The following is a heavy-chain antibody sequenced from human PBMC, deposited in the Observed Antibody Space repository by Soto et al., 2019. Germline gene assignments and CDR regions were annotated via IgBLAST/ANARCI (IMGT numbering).Heavy chain of an antibody. Sequence: ASVKVPCKVCGYTLTELSMHWVRQAPGKGLEWMGGFDPEDGETIYAQKFQGRVTMTEDTSTDTAYMELSSLRSEDTAVYYCATSYYYDSSGSTYYYYGMDVWGQGTTVTVSS. V-gene: IGHV1-24*01. CDR2: FDPEDGET. CDR3: ATSYYYDSSGSTYYYYGMDV. CDR1: GYTLTELS. D-gene: IGHD3-22*01. J-gene: IGHJ6*02.